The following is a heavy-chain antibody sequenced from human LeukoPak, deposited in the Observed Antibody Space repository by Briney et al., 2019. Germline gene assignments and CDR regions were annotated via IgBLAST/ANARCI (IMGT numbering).Heavy chain of an antibody. CDR1: GFTFDDYA. CDR3: AKDGSGDRGKFDY. J-gene: IGHJ4*02. CDR2: ISWNSGSI. V-gene: IGHV3-9*01. D-gene: IGHD4-17*01. Sequence: GGSLRLSCAASGFTFDDYAMHWVRQAPGKGLEWVSGISWNSGSIGYADSVKGRFTISRDNAKNSLYLQMNSLRAEDTALYYCAKDGSGDRGKFDYWGQGTLVTVSS.